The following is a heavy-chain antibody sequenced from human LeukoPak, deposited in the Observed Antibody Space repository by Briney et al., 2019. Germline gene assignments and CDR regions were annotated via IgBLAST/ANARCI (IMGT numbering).Heavy chain of an antibody. V-gene: IGHV4-34*01. CDR2: IHYSGST. J-gene: IGHJ4*02. CDR1: GGSFSGYY. D-gene: IGHD2-15*01. CDR3: ARHPGWSFDY. Sequence: SETLSLSCAVYGGSFSGYYWSWIRQPPGKGLEWIGEIHYSGSTKYNSSLESRVTISIDTSKNQFSLKLTSVTAADTALYYCARHPGWSFDYWGQGTLVTASS.